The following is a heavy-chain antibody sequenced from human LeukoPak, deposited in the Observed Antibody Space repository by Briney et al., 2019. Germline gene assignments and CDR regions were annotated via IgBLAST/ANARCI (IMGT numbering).Heavy chain of an antibody. CDR3: ARYLAARPGYYYYYMDV. CDR1: GGSISSFY. CDR2: IYTSGST. V-gene: IGHV4-4*09. J-gene: IGHJ6*03. D-gene: IGHD6-6*01. Sequence: QTSENPSPTPPGSGGSISSFYWGWIRPPPGKGLEGVGDIYTSGSTNYNPSLKSRVAISVDTSKNQFSLKLSSVTAADTAVYYCARYLAARPGYYYYYMDVWGKGTTVTVSS.